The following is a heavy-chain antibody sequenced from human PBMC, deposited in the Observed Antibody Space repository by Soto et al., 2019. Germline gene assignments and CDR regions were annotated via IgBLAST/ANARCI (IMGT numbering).Heavy chain of an antibody. CDR3: AKPPITIFGLADSYFDY. CDR1: GFTFSSYA. J-gene: IGHJ4*02. CDR2: ISGSGGST. V-gene: IGHV3-23*01. D-gene: IGHD3-3*01. Sequence: GGSLRLSCAASGFTFSSYAMNWVRQAPGKGLEWLSGISGSGGSTYYADSAKGRFTISRDNSKNTLDLQMNSLRAEDTAVYYCAKPPITIFGLADSYFDYWGQGTRVTVSS.